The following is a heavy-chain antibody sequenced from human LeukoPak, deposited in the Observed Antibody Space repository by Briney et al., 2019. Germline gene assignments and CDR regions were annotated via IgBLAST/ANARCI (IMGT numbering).Heavy chain of an antibody. CDR2: ISYDGSNK. Sequence: QSGGSLRLSCAASGFTFSSYAMHWVRQAPGKGLEWVAVISYDGSNKYYADSVKGRFTISRDNSKNTLYLQMNSLRAEDTAVYYCARDHYDSRYYDYWGQGTLVTVSS. V-gene: IGHV3-30-3*01. CDR3: ARDHYDSRYYDY. D-gene: IGHD3-22*01. CDR1: GFTFSSYA. J-gene: IGHJ4*02.